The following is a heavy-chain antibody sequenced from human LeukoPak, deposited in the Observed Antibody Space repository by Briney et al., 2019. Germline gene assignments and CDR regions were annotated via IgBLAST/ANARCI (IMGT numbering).Heavy chain of an antibody. D-gene: IGHD1-26*01. Sequence: GGSLRLSCAASGFTFSNYAMSWVRQAPGKGLEWVSSIIGSGDNTYYADSVKGRFTLSRDNFKNTLYVQMNRLKAEDTAVYYCTKDLALYTGPYSGSFYSPIDCWGQGTLVTVSS. V-gene: IGHV3-23*01. J-gene: IGHJ4*02. CDR1: GFTFSNYA. CDR3: TKDLALYTGPYSGSFYSPIDC. CDR2: IIGSGDNT.